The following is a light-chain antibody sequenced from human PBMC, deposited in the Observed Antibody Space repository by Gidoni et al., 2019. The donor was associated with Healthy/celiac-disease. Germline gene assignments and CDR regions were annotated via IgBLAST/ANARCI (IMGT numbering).Light chain of an antibody. J-gene: IGLJ2*01. V-gene: IGLV4-69*01. CDR3: QTWGTGIVV. CDR1: SGHSSYA. CDR2: LNSDGSH. Sequence: QLVLPHSPSASPSLVPPVKLTCTLSSGHSSYAIAWHQQQPEKGPRYLMKLNSDGSHSKGDGIPDRFSGSSSGAERYLTISSLQSEDEADYYCQTWGTGIVVFGGGTKLTVL.